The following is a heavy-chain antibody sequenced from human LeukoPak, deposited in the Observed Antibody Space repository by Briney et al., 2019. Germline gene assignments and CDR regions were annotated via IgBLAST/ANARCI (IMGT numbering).Heavy chain of an antibody. J-gene: IGHJ5*02. D-gene: IGHD5-18*01. CDR3: ARGYSYGLYNWFDP. CDR1: GGSISSYY. V-gene: IGHV4-59*01. Sequence: PSETLSLTCTVSGGSISSYYWSWIRQPPGKGLEWIGYIYYGGSTNYNPSLKSRVTISVDTSKNQFSLKLSSVTAADTAVYYCARGYSYGLYNWFDPWGQGTLVTVSS. CDR2: IYYGGST.